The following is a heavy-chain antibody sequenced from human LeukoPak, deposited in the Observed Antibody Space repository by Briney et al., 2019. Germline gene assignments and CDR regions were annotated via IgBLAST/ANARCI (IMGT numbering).Heavy chain of an antibody. D-gene: IGHD2-2*01. CDR1: GFTFSDYY. CDR2: INSYSGGT. Sequence: ASVKVSCKASGFTFSDYYIHWVRQAPGQGLEWMGWINSYSGGTNYAEKFQGRVAMTRDTSISTAYMELSSLRSDDTAVHYCARATGNVPRQDWGQGTLVTVSS. J-gene: IGHJ4*02. CDR3: ARATGNVPRQD. V-gene: IGHV1-2*02.